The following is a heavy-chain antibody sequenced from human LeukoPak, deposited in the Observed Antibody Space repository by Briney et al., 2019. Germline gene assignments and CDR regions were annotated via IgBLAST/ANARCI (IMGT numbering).Heavy chain of an antibody. Sequence: SETLSLTCTVSGYSLSSGYYWGWIRQPPGKGLEWIGSIYHSGSTYYNPSLKSRVTISVDTSKNQFSLKPSSVTAADTAVYYCTIGGTPGYWGQGTLVTVSS. V-gene: IGHV4-38-2*02. CDR1: GYSLSSGYY. J-gene: IGHJ4*02. CDR3: TIGGTPGY. CDR2: IYHSGST. D-gene: IGHD4-23*01.